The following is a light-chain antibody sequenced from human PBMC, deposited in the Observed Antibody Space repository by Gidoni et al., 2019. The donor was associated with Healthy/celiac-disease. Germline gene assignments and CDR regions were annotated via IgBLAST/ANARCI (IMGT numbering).Light chain of an antibody. CDR2: KDS. CDR1: ALPKQY. J-gene: IGLJ2*01. CDR3: QSADSSGTYHVV. Sequence: SYELTQPPSVYVSPGQTARITCSGDALPKQYAYWSQQKPGQAPVLVISKDSERPSGIPERFSGSSSGTTVTLTISGVQAEDEADYYCQSADSSGTYHVVFGGGTKLTVL. V-gene: IGLV3-25*03.